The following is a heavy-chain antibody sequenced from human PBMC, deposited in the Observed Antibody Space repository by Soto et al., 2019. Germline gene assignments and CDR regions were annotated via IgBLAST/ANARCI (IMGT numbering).Heavy chain of an antibody. D-gene: IGHD4-17*01. CDR1: GYSFTNYW. J-gene: IGHJ5*02. V-gene: IGHV5-51*07. CDR2: IYPSDSTT. CDR3: ARHGLYGDYSSNYFDP. Sequence: GEAPKISRNGFGYSFTNYWIARVHQMPGKGLEYMGIIYPSDSTTRYSPSFQGQVTISADKSISTAYLQWNSLKASATAMYYCARHGLYGDYSSNYFDPWGQGTLVTVSS.